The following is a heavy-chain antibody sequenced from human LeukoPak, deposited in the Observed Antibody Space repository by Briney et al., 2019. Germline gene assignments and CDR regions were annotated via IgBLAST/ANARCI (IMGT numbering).Heavy chain of an antibody. Sequence: GGSLRLLCAASGFTFSSHSMIWVPQAPGKGLVGVSSISSSSSYISYADSVKGRFTISRDNAKNSLYLQMNSLRAEDTAVYYCASIPTIAARPGSGYWGQGTLVTVSS. CDR2: ISSSSSYI. V-gene: IGHV3-21*01. CDR1: GFTFSSHS. CDR3: ASIPTIAARPGSGY. J-gene: IGHJ4*02. D-gene: IGHD6-6*01.